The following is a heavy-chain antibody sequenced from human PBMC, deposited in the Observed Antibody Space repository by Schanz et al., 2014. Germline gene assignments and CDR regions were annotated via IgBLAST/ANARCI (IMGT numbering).Heavy chain of an antibody. V-gene: IGHV3-72*01. D-gene: IGHD3-9*01. CDR1: GFTFSDHY. CDR3: AKDHAGSDILTALGN. J-gene: IGHJ4*02. Sequence: VQLVESGGGMVQPGGSLRLSCAASGFTFSDHYMDWVRQAPGKGLEWVGRITNKPNNYNTEYAASVKGRFTISRDDSRNSLYLQMSSLKTEDTAVYYCAKDHAGSDILTALGNWGQGTLVTVSS. CDR2: ITNKPNNYNT.